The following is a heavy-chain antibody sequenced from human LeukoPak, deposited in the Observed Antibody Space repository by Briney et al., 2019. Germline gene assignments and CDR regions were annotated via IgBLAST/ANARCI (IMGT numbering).Heavy chain of an antibody. CDR2: INPSGGST. Sequence: ASVKVSCKASGYTFTSYYMHWVRHAPGQGLEWMGIINPSGGSTSYAQKFQGRVTMTRDTSTSTVYMELSSLRSGDTAVYYCARVDSSWYYDYWGQGTLVTVSS. J-gene: IGHJ4*02. V-gene: IGHV1-46*01. D-gene: IGHD6-13*01. CDR1: GYTFTSYY. CDR3: ARVDSSWYYDY.